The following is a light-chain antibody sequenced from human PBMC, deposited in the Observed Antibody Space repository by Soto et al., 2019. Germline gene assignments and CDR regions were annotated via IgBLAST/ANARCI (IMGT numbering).Light chain of an antibody. CDR1: ENINTW. J-gene: IGKJ1*01. CDR2: KAS. CDR3: QQYHIYST. V-gene: IGKV1-5*03. Sequence: DIQMTQSPSTLSASVGDRVTITCRASENINTWLAWYQQKLGKVPRLLIYKASNLESGVPSRFSGSGSATKFTLTISSLQPDDFATYYCQQYHIYSTFGQGTKVEIK.